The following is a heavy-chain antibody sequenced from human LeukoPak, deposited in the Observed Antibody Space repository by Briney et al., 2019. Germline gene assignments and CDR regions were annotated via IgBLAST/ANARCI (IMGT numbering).Heavy chain of an antibody. CDR2: IISMGGTI. D-gene: IGHD2-2*01. V-gene: IGHV3-11*01. Sequence: PGGSLRLSFAASGFTFSNSTMSWIRQPPGKGLEWVSSIISMGGTIYYADSVKGRFTISRDNAKNSLYLQMNSLRAEATAVYYCARDFSCSSTSCYRLPTNWFDPWGQGTLVTVSS. CDR3: ARDFSCSSTSCYRLPTNWFDP. CDR1: GFTFSNST. J-gene: IGHJ5*02.